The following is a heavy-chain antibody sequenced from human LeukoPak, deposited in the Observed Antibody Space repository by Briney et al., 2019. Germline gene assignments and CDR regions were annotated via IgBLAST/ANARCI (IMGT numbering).Heavy chain of an antibody. Sequence: GSLRLSFAASGFTFSSYGMHWVRQAPGKGLEWVAVISYDGSNKYYSDSVKGRFTISRDNSKNTLYLQMNSLRAEDTAVYYCAKAAVTMIVGDAFDIWGQGTMVTVSS. D-gene: IGHD3-22*01. CDR1: GFTFSSYG. J-gene: IGHJ3*02. CDR3: AKAAVTMIVGDAFDI. V-gene: IGHV3-30*18. CDR2: ISYDGSNK.